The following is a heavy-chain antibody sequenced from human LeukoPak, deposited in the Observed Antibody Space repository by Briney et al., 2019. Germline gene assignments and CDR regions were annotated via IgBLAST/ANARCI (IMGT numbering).Heavy chain of an antibody. Sequence: GGSLRLSCAASGFTFSSYGMSWVRQAPGKGLEWVSAISGSGGSTYYADSVKGRFTISRDNAKNSLYLQMNSLRAEDTAVYYCAREASSSSNYYYGMDVWGQGTTVTVSS. CDR2: ISGSGGST. J-gene: IGHJ6*02. CDR1: GFTFSSYG. CDR3: AREASSSSNYYYGMDV. D-gene: IGHD6-6*01. V-gene: IGHV3-23*01.